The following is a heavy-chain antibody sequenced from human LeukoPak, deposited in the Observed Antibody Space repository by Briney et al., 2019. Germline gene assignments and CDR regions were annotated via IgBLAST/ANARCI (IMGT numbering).Heavy chain of an antibody. CDR2: INHSGST. CDR3: AGEVVVAAPSNYYYYGMDV. J-gene: IGHJ6*02. V-gene: IGHV4-34*01. Sequence: SETLSLTCAVYGGSFSGYYWSWIRQPPGKGLEWIGEINHSGSTNYNPSLKSRVTISVDTSKNQFSLKLSSVTAADTAVYYCAGEVVVAAPSNYYYYGMDVWGQGTTVTVSS. CDR1: GGSFSGYY. D-gene: IGHD2-15*01.